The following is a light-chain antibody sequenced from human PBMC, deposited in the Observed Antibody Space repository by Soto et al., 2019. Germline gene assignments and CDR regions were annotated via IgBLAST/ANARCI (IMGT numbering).Light chain of an antibody. V-gene: IGKV1-33*01. Sequence: DIQMTQSPSSLSASVGDRVTITCQASQDISNYLNWYQQKPGKAPKLLIYDASNLETGVPSRFSGSGSGTDFTFTISSLQPEDIATYYCQQYDNLSGAFGQGTKVEIK. CDR1: QDISNY. CDR3: QQYDNLSGA. J-gene: IGKJ1*01. CDR2: DAS.